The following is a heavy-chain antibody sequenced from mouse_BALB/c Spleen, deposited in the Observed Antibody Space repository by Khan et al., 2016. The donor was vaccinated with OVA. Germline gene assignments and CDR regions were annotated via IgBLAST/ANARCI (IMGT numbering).Heavy chain of an antibody. D-gene: IGHD2-14*01. CDR3: AREAYRYDEYYFDY. CDR1: GFTFSSYV. V-gene: IGHV5-6-5*01. Sequence: EVQLQESGGKLVKPGGSLKVSCAVSGFTFSSYVMSWVRQTPEKRLEWVASISSGGTASYLDSLKGRFTISRDNARNILYLQMSSLRSEDTAMYYCAREAYRYDEYYFDYWGQGTTLTVSS. CDR2: ISSGGTA. J-gene: IGHJ2*01.